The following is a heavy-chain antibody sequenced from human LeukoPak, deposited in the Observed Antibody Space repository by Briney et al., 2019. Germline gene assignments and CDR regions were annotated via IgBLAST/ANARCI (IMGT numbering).Heavy chain of an antibody. V-gene: IGHV3-15*01. CDR1: GFSVTNAW. CDR3: TPLVLAGRDS. D-gene: IGHD6-19*01. J-gene: IGHJ4*02. CDR2: IKSKIDGGTT. Sequence: PGGSLRLSCAASGFSVTNAWMSWVRQAPGKGLEWVGRIKSKIDGGTTDYGAPVKGRFTISRDDSKNTLYLQMNSLRTEDTAVYYCTPLVLAGRDSWGQGTLVTVSS.